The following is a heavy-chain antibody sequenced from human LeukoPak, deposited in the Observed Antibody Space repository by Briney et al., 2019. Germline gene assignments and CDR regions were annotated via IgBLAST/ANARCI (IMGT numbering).Heavy chain of an antibody. Sequence: HSGRSLRLSCAASGFTFSSYGMHWVRQAPGKGLEWVAVISYDGSEKYYVDSVKGRFTISRDNAKNSLYLQMNSLRAEDTAVYYCARDSYGSGSYSHYYGMDVWGQGTTVTVSS. CDR1: GFTFSSYG. CDR2: ISYDGSEK. CDR3: ARDSYGSGSYSHYYGMDV. D-gene: IGHD3-10*01. V-gene: IGHV3-30*03. J-gene: IGHJ6*02.